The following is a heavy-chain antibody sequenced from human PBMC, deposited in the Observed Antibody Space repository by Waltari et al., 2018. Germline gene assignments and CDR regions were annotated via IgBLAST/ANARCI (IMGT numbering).Heavy chain of an antibody. J-gene: IGHJ3*02. CDR2: IYNSGTT. CDR1: GDAIMRNNYH. Sequence: QLQESGPGLVKPSEIVSLTCSVSGDAIMRNNYHWGWIRQSPGKGLEWIGSIYNSGTTYYNPSLKGRVFISVDASRNEFSLRLTTVTAADTAVYYCARASTAIFGVVITGYNIWGQGTMVTVSS. D-gene: IGHD3-3*01. CDR3: ARASTAIFGVVITGYNI. V-gene: IGHV4-39*07.